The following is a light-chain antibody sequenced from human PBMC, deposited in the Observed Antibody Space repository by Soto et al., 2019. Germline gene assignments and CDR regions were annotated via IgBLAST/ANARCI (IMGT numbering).Light chain of an antibody. V-gene: IGLV2-8*01. CDR3: SSYAGSSNV. Sequence: QSALTQPPSASGSPGQSVAISCTGTSSDVGGYNYVSWYQQHPGKAPKLMIYEVNKRPSGVPDRFSGSKSSTTASLTVSGLQAEDEAYYYCSSYAGSSNVFGTGTQVTVL. CDR2: EVN. J-gene: IGLJ1*01. CDR1: SSDVGGYNY.